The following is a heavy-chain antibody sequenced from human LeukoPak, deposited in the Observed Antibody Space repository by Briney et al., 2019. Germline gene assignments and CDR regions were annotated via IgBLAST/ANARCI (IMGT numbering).Heavy chain of an antibody. J-gene: IGHJ6*02. CDR1: GFTFSDYG. D-gene: IGHD2-2*01. CDR3: TKTEVPGGYYYGMDV. V-gene: IGHV3-30*18. Sequence: PGGSLRLSCAASGFTFSDYGMHWVRQAPGKGLEWVAVISYDGTNKYYRDSAKGRFTISRGNSKNTLYLQMNSLRPEDTAVYYCTKTEVPGGYYYGMDVWGQGTTVTVSS. CDR2: ISYDGTNK.